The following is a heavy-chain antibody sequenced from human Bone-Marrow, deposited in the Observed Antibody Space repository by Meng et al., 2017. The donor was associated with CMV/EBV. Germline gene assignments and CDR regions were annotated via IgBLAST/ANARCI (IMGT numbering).Heavy chain of an antibody. CDR3: ARGYNWNHGDSFDL. Sequence: ASVKVSCKASGYRLSDYYIHWVRQAPGQGLEWMGWMNPTSGFAHYAQKSQGRVTLTRDTSISTGYMELRRLTSDDTAVYYCARGYNWNHGDSFDLWGQGTLVTVSS. V-gene: IGHV1-2*02. CDR2: MNPTSGFA. J-gene: IGHJ3*01. D-gene: IGHD1-14*01. CDR1: GYRLSDYY.